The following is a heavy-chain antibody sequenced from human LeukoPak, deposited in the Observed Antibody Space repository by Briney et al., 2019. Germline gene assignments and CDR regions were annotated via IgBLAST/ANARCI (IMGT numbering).Heavy chain of an antibody. D-gene: IGHD3-16*01. CDR2: INHSGST. V-gene: IGHV4-34*01. CDR1: GGSFSGYY. Sequence: NPSETLSLTCAVYGGSFSGYYWSWIRQPPGKGLEWIGEINHSGSTNYNPSLKSRVTISVDTSKNQFSLKLSSVTAADTAVYYCARHLLRHVDVYWFDPWGQGTLVTVSS. J-gene: IGHJ5*02. CDR3: ARHLLRHVDVYWFDP.